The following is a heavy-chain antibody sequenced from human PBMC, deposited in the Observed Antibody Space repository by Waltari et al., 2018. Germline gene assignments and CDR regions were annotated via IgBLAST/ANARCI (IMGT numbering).Heavy chain of an antibody. J-gene: IGHJ4*02. V-gene: IGHV3-7*01. D-gene: IGHD1-26*01. CDR1: GFTFSSSW. CDR2: IKHDGSEE. Sequence: EVQVVESGGGLVQPGESLRLSCAASGFTFSSSWMSWVRQPPGKGLEWVANIKHDGSEEYYVDSVKGRFTISRDNAKNSLYLQMNSLRVEDTAVYYCARDPERGALDYWGQGTLVAVSS. CDR3: ARDPERGALDY.